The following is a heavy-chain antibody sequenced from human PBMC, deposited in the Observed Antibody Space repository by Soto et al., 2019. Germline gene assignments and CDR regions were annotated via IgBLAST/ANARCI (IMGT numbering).Heavy chain of an antibody. CDR1: GFTFSSYG. D-gene: IGHD2-15*01. J-gene: IGHJ5*02. Sequence: GGSLRLSCAASGFTFSSYGMHWVRQAPGKGLEWVAVIWYDGSNKYYADSVKGRFTISRDNSKNTLYLQMNSLRAEDTAVYYCARVGLLGYCSGGSCSYNWFDPWGQGTLVTVSS. CDR3: ARVGLLGYCSGGSCSYNWFDP. CDR2: IWYDGSNK. V-gene: IGHV3-33*01.